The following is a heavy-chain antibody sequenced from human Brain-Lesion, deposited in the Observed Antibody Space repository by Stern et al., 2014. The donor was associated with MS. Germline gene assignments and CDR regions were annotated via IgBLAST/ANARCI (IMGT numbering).Heavy chain of an antibody. V-gene: IGHV4-39*01. CDR3: ARHDSVPRPSQLYSARDRGPGYFDY. D-gene: IGHD1-26*01. CDR1: GGSISSSTYY. Sequence: QLQLQESGPGLVKPSETLSLTCTVSGGSISSSTYYWAWIRQPPGQGLEWIGNIYYNGFTYYNPSLKSRVPICLDMHKNQFSLKLSSVTAADTAIYYCARHDSVPRPSQLYSARDRGPGYFDYWGQGTLVTVSS. CDR2: IYYNGFT. J-gene: IGHJ4*02.